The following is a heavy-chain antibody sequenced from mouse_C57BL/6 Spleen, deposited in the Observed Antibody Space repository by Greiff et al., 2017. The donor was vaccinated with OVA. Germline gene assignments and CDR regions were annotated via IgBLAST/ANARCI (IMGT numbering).Heavy chain of an antibody. CDR3: TGYSGSSRNWYFDV. J-gene: IGHJ1*03. CDR2: IRLKSDNYAT. D-gene: IGHD1-1*01. CDR1: GFTFSNYW. V-gene: IGHV6-3*01. Sequence: EVKLEESGGGLVQPGGSMKLSCVASGFTFSNYWMNWVRQSPEKGLEWVAQIRLKSDNYATHYAESVKGRFTISRDASKISVYLQMNNLRAEDTGIYYCTGYSGSSRNWYFDVWGTGTTVTVSS.